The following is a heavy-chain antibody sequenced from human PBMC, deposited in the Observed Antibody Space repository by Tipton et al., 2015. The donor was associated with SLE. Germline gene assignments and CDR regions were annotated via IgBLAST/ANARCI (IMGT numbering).Heavy chain of an antibody. CDR2: INPSGGSI. CDR3: AREQRHLKGWYYFDY. CDR1: GYTFTSYY. D-gene: IGHD6-19*01. V-gene: IGHV1-46*01. Sequence: QSGAEVKKPGASVKVSCKASGYTFTSYYMHWVRQAPGQGLEWMGIINPSGGSISYAQKFQGRVTMTRDTSTSTVYMELSSLTSEDTAVYYCAREQRHLKGWYYFDYWGQGTLVTVSS. J-gene: IGHJ4*02.